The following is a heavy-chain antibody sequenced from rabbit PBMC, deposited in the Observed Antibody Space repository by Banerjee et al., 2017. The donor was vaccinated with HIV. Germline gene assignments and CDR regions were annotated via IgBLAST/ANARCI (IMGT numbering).Heavy chain of an antibody. V-gene: IGHV1S45*01. Sequence: QEQLVESGGGLGQPEGSLTLTCTASGFSFSSSYWICGGRQAPGKGLEWIACIYVGSSRTTYCPSWPKRRLTISETSATPVTLQMHSLTAADTATYFCQRDNSAGYYANLWGHGTLVTVS. J-gene: IGHJ3*01. CDR2: IYVGSSRTT. CDR1: GFSFSSSYW. CDR3: QRDNSAGYYANL. D-gene: IGHD1-1*01.